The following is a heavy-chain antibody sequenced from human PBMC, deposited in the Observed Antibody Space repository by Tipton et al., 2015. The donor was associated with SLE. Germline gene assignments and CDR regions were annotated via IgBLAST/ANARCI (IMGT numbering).Heavy chain of an antibody. D-gene: IGHD6-19*01. Sequence: SLRLSCIASGFTFGDHALSWVRQAPGKGLEWVGFIRSKAYGGATEYAASVKGRFTISRDDSKNIAYLQMNSLNTEDTGVFYCARETGYNTGWYRTFDIWGQGTMVTVSS. CDR2: IRSKAYGGAT. CDR3: ARETGYNTGWYRTFDI. CDR1: GFTFGDHA. J-gene: IGHJ3*02. V-gene: IGHV3-49*04.